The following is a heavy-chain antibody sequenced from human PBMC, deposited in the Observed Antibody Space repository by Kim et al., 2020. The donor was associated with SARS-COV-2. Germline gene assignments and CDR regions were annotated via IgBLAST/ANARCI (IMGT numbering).Heavy chain of an antibody. Sequence: TIYAQKFQGRVTMTEDTSTDTAYMELSSLRSEDTAVYYCATDLFQGTGDYWGQGTLVTVSS. D-gene: IGHD1-1*01. V-gene: IGHV1-24*01. J-gene: IGHJ4*02. CDR3: ATDLFQGTGDY. CDR2: T.